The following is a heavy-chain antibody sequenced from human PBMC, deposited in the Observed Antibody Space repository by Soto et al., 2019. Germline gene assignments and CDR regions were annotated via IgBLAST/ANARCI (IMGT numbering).Heavy chain of an antibody. D-gene: IGHD2-2*01. CDR1: GFTFSSYW. V-gene: IGHV3-7*03. CDR3: ARDTEVVPAAMYDEVGYYYGMDV. Sequence: GGSLRLSCAASGFTFSSYWMSWVRQAPGKGLEWVANIKQDGSEKYYVDSVKGRFTISRDNAKNSLYLQMNSLRAEDTAVYYCARDTEVVPAAMYDEVGYYYGMDVWGQGTTVTVSS. J-gene: IGHJ6*02. CDR2: IKQDGSEK.